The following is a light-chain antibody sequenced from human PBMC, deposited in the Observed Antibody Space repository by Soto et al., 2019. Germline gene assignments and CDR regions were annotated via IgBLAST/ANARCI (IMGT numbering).Light chain of an antibody. J-gene: IGKJ5*01. Sequence: GDRVTITCRASQSISRNLNWYQQKPGKAPKLLIYAASTLQSGVPSRFSGSGSGTDFTLTISSLQPEDFAIYYCQQSYNTTITFGQGTRLEIK. V-gene: IGKV1-39*01. CDR3: QQSYNTTIT. CDR1: QSISRN. CDR2: AAS.